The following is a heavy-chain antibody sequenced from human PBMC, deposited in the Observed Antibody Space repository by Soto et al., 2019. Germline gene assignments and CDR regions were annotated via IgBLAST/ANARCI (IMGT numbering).Heavy chain of an antibody. J-gene: IGHJ4*02. CDR1: GVSVNSGSFY. CDR3: ARGATVTQYDY. Sequence: QVQLQESGPGLVKPSETLSLTCTVSGVSVNSGSFYWAWIRQPPWKGLEWIGFGSYSGTTNYKPSLKSRVTISVDTSRSQISLKVTSLTAADTAVYYCARGATVTQYDYWGQGTLVTVSS. D-gene: IGHD4-17*01. V-gene: IGHV4-61*01. CDR2: GSYSGTT.